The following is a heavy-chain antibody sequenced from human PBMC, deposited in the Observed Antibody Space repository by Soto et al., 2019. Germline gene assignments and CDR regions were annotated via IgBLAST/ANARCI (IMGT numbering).Heavy chain of an antibody. CDR2: VYFSGNT. V-gene: IGHV4-59*11. CDR1: GGSLSSHY. Sequence: SETLSLTCTVSGGSLSSHYWTWIRQSPGKGLEWIGYVYFSGNTNYNPSLKSRVTISIDTSKNQFSLRLASVTAADTAFYYCGSVRPSGYVLSWGQRTLVTVSS. D-gene: IGHD6-25*01. J-gene: IGHJ5*02. CDR3: GSVRPSGYVLS.